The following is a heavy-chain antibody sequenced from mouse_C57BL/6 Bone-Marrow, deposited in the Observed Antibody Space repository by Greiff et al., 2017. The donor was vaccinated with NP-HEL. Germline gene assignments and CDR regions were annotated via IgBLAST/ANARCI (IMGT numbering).Heavy chain of an antibody. V-gene: IGHV1-76*01. D-gene: IGHD2-3*01. CDR3: ARLGYDGYYVEFAY. CDR1: GYTFTDYY. J-gene: IGHJ3*01. CDR2: IYPGSGNT. Sequence: QVQLQQSGAELVRPGASVKLSCKASGYTFTDYYINWVKQRPGQGLEWIARIYPGSGNTYYNEKFKGKATLTAEKSSSTAYMQLSSLTSEDSAVYFCARLGYDGYYVEFAYWGQGTLVTVSA.